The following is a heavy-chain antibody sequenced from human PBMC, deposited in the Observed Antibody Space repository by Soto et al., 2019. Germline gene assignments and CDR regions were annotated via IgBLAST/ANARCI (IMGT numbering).Heavy chain of an antibody. CDR1: GFTFSSYN. Sequence: GGSLRLSCAASGFTFSSYNMNWVRQAPGKGLEWVSGINWNSDTIGYADSVKGRFTVSRDNAKGSLLLQMSTLRAEDTAVYFCAMSNSNDLYYHFESWGQGTPVTVSS. D-gene: IGHD3-22*01. V-gene: IGHV3-9*01. CDR2: INWNSDTI. J-gene: IGHJ4*02. CDR3: AMSNSNDLYYHFES.